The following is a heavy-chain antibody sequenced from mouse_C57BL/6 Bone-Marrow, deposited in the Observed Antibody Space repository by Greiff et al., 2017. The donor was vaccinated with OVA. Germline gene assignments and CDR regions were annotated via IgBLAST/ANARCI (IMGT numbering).Heavy chain of an antibody. CDR1: GFNIKDYY. V-gene: IGHV14-1*01. Sequence: VQLQQSGAELVRPGASVKLSCTASGFNIKDYYMHWVKQRPEQGLEWIGRIDPEDGDTDYAPKFQGKATMTADTSSNTAYLQLSSLTSEDTAVYYCTIYYSNYEDAMDYWGQGTSVTVSS. CDR3: TIYYSNYEDAMDY. CDR2: IDPEDGDT. J-gene: IGHJ4*01. D-gene: IGHD2-5*01.